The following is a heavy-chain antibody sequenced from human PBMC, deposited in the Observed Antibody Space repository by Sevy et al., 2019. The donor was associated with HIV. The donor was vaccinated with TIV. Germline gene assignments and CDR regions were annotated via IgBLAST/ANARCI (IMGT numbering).Heavy chain of an antibody. D-gene: IGHD3-10*01. V-gene: IGHV3-30-3*01. J-gene: IGHJ6*02. CDR1: GFTFSSYA. CDR2: ISYDGSNK. Sequence: GGSLRLSCAASGFTFSSYAMHWVRQAPGKGLEWVAVISYDGSNKYYADSVKGRFPISRDNSKNTLYLQMNSLRAEDTAVYYCASLVLLWFGELLNDPGGDYYGMDVWGQGTTVTVSS. CDR3: ASLVLLWFGELLNDPGGDYYGMDV.